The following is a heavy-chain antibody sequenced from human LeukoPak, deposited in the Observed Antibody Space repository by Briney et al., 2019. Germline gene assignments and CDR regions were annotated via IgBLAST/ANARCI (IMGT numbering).Heavy chain of an antibody. CDR1: GFTFSSYW. CDR2: IKQDGSEK. D-gene: IGHD3-9*01. J-gene: IGHJ4*02. V-gene: IGHV3-7*01. Sequence: GGSLRLSCAASGFTFSSYWMSWVRQAPGKGLEWVATIKQDGSEKYYVDSVKGRFTISRDNAKNSLYLQMNSLRAEDTAVYYCASHYDILTGYSPLDYWGQGTLVTVSS. CDR3: ASHYDILTGYSPLDY.